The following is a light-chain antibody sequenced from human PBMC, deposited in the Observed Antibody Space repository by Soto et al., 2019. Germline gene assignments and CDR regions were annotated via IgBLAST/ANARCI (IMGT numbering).Light chain of an antibody. Sequence: AIRMTQSPSSLSASTGDRVTITCRASQGISSYLAWYQQKPGKAPKLLIYAASTLQSGVPSRFSGSGSGTDFTLTIGCLQSEDFATYYCQQYYSYPPFTFGPGTNVDSK. CDR2: AAS. CDR1: QGISSY. J-gene: IGKJ3*01. V-gene: IGKV1-8*01. CDR3: QQYYSYPPFT.